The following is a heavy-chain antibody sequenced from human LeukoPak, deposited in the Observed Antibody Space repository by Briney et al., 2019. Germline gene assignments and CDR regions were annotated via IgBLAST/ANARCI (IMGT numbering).Heavy chain of an antibody. CDR2: ISGSGGST. J-gene: IGHJ4*02. V-gene: IGHV3-23*01. Sequence: GGSLRLSCAASGFTFSSYAMSWVRQAPGKGLEWVSAISGSGGSTYYADSVKGRFTISRDNSKNTLYLQMNSLRAEDTAIYYCAKDLRTYGSGIYRLPTVIFNYLDQGTLVTGSS. CDR1: GFTFSSYA. D-gene: IGHD3-10*01. CDR3: AKDLRTYGSGIYRLPTVIFNY.